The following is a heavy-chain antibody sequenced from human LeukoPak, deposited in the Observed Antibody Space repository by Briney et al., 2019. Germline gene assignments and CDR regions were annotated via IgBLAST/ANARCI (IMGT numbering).Heavy chain of an antibody. CDR2: ISGSGGST. Sequence: GGSLRLSCAASGFTFSSYAMSWVRQAPGKGLEWVSAISGSGGSTYYADSVKGRFTISRDNSKNTLYLQMNSLRAEDTAVYYCAKAPHNERVVDYMDVWGKGTTVTVSS. CDR3: AKAPHNERVVDYMDV. D-gene: IGHD1-1*01. V-gene: IGHV3-23*01. J-gene: IGHJ6*03. CDR1: GFTFSSYA.